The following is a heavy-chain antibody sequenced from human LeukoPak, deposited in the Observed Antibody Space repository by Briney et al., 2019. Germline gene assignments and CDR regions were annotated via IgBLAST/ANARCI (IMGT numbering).Heavy chain of an antibody. Sequence: PGGSLRLSCAASGFTFSNYWMHWVRQAPGQGLEWVSSITSGSSYIYYADSVKGRFTISRDNAKNSLYLQMNSLRAEDTAVYYCARDFVAARPYSDYWGQGTLVTVSS. CDR2: ITSGSSYI. CDR3: ARDFVAARPYSDY. CDR1: GFTFSNYW. J-gene: IGHJ4*02. D-gene: IGHD6-6*01. V-gene: IGHV3-21*01.